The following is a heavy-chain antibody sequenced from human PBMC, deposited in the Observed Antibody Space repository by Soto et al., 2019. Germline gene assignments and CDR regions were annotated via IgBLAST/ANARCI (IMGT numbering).Heavy chain of an antibody. V-gene: IGHV4-34*01. CDR2: INHSGST. D-gene: IGHD3-3*01. CDR3: ARAWFLDYYYYGMDV. J-gene: IGHJ6*02. Sequence: SETLSLTCAVYGGSFSGYYWSWIRQPPGKGLEWIGEINHSGSTNYNPSLKSRVTISVDTSKNQFSLELSSVTAADTAVYYCARAWFLDYYYYGMDVWGQGTTVTVSS. CDR1: GGSFSGYY.